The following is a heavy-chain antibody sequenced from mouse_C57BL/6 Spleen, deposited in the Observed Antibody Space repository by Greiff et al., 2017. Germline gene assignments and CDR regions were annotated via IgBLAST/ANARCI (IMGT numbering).Heavy chain of an antibody. CDR3: ARPSNYYGSSYDAMDY. V-gene: IGHV1-69*01. D-gene: IGHD1-1*01. CDR1: GYTFTSYW. Sequence: QVQLQQSGAELVMPGASVKLSCKASGYTFTSYWMHWVKQRPGQGLEWIGEIDPSDSYTNYNQKFKGKSTLTVDKSSSTAYMQLSSLTSEDSAVYYCARPSNYYGSSYDAMDYWGQGTSVTVSS. CDR2: IDPSDSYT. J-gene: IGHJ4*01.